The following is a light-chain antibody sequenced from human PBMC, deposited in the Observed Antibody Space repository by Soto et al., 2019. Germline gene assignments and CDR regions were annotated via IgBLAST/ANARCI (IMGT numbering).Light chain of an antibody. CDR1: QSVLYSSNNKNY. V-gene: IGKV4-1*01. CDR2: WAS. CDR3: QQYCSTPIT. Sequence: DIAMTQSPDSLAVSLGERATINCKSSQSVLYSSNNKNYLAWYQQKPGQPPKLLIYWASTRESGVPDRFSGSGSGTGFTLTISSLQAEDVAVYYCQQYCSTPITFGQGTRLEIK. J-gene: IGKJ5*01.